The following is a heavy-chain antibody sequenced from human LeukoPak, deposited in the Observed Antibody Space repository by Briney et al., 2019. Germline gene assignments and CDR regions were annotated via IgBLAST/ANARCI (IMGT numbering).Heavy chain of an antibody. Sequence: ASVKVSCKASGGTFSSYAISWVRQAPGQGLEWMGGIIPIFGTANYAQKFQGRVTITADESTSTAYMELSSLRSEDTAVYYCARDRSGSYDPYWYFDLWGRGTLVTVSS. CDR2: IIPIFGTA. CDR1: GGTFSSYA. CDR3: ARDRSGSYDPYWYFDL. D-gene: IGHD1-26*01. J-gene: IGHJ2*01. V-gene: IGHV1-69*13.